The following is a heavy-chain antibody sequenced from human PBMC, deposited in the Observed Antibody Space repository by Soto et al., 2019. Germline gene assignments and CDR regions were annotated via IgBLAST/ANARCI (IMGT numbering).Heavy chain of an antibody. CDR3: ARKSIAAAGTVLY. CDR1: GASSSGSIYY. D-gene: IGHD6-13*01. J-gene: IGHJ4*02. Sequence: ATTSLTCPLPGASSSGSIYYWGWIRRPPGKGLEWIGSIYYSGSTYYNPSLKSRVTISVDTSKNQFSLKLSSVTAADTAVYYCARKSIAAAGTVLYWGQGTLVTVSS. CDR2: IYYSGST. V-gene: IGHV4-39*01.